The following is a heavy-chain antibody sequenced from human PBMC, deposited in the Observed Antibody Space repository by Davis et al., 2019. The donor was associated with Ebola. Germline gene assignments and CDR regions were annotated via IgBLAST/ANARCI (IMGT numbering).Heavy chain of an antibody. Sequence: PSETLSLTCSVSGGSISSYYWSWIRQPPGKGLEWIGYIYYSGSTNYNPSLKSRVTISVDTSKNQFSLKLSSVTAADTALYYCARLSSGHRMGYMDVWGKGTTVTVSS. J-gene: IGHJ6*03. CDR1: GGSISSYY. CDR3: ARLSSGHRMGYMDV. V-gene: IGHV4-59*12. CDR2: IYYSGST. D-gene: IGHD6-19*01.